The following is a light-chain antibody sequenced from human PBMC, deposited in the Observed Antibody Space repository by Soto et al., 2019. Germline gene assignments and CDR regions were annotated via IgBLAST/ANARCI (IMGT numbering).Light chain of an antibody. CDR1: QSVTSK. CDR2: GTS. CDR3: QQYNNWPWT. Sequence: EIVMTQSPATLSVSPGERATLSCRASQSVTSKLVWYQQKPGQAPRLLIYGTSTRATGIPARFSGGGSGTEFTLTISSLQSEDFAVYYCQQYNNWPWTFALGTRVEVK. J-gene: IGKJ1*01. V-gene: IGKV3-15*01.